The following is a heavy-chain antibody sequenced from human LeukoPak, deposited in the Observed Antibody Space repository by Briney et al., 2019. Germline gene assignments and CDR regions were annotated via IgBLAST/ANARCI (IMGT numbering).Heavy chain of an antibody. V-gene: IGHV3-66*01. CDR2: IYTGGTT. J-gene: IGHJ4*02. D-gene: IGHD6-6*01. CDR3: ARDSSSYYFDY. Sequence: PGGSLRLSCAASGFTFSTYVMHWVRQAPGKGLEWVSIIYTGGTTHYAASLNDRFTISRDDSINTLYLQMNSLRAEDTAVYYCARDSSSYYFDYWGQGTLVTVSS. CDR1: GFTFSTYV.